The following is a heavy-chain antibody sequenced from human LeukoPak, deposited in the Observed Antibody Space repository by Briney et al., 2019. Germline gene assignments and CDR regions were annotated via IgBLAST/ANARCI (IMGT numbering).Heavy chain of an antibody. CDR1: GDSISSYY. CDR3: ARGIWNSSGSGYFDY. D-gene: IGHD6-19*01. V-gene: IGHV4-59*01. CDR2: IHHSGST. J-gene: IGHJ4*02. Sequence: PSETLSLTCTVSGDSISSYYWSWVRQSPGKGLEWTGFIHHSGSTNYNPSLKSRVTMSIDTSKNQFSLKLTSVTAADTAVYYCARGIWNSSGSGYFDYWGQGTLVSVSS.